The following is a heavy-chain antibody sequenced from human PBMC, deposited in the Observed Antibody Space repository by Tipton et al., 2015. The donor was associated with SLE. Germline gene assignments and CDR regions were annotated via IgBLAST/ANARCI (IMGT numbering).Heavy chain of an antibody. J-gene: IGHJ5*02. D-gene: IGHD5-24*01. V-gene: IGHV4-61*01. CDR1: GYSISSGYY. CDR3: ARMRGGYNAHH. CDR2: ISYSGST. Sequence: TLSLTCAVSGYSISSGYYWGWIRPPPGKGLEWIGYISYSGSTNYNPSVRSRVSISLDTSKNQFSLKVKSVTTADTAVYYCARMRGGYNAHHWGQGILVTVSS.